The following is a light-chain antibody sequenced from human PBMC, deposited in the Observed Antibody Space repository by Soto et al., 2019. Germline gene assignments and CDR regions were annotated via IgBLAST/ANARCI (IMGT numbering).Light chain of an antibody. CDR1: QSVSSN. CDR3: QQYNNWPYT. J-gene: IGKJ2*01. Sequence: EIVMTQSPATLSVSPGERATLSCRASQSVSSNLAWYQQKPGQGPRLLIYAASTRATGIPARFSGSGSGTEFTLTISSLQSEDFAVSHCQQYNNWPYTFGQGTKLEMK. V-gene: IGKV3-15*01. CDR2: AAS.